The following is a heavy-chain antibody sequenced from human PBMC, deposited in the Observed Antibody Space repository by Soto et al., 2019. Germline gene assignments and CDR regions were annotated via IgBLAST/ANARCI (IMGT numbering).Heavy chain of an antibody. Sequence: GGSMRLSCAASGFTFSSYGMHWVRQAPGKGLEWVAVISYDGSNKYYADSVKGRFTISRDNSKNTLYLQMNSLRAEDTAVYYCTCLSTTVTTIFHWGQGTLVTVSS. D-gene: IGHD4-17*01. CDR3: TCLSTTVTTIFH. V-gene: IGHV3-30*03. CDR2: ISYDGSNK. CDR1: GFTFSSYG. J-gene: IGHJ4*02.